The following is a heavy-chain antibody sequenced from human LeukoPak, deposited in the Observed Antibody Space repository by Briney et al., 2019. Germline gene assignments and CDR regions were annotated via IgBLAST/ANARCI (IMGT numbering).Heavy chain of an antibody. V-gene: IGHV3-23*01. J-gene: IGHJ4*02. Sequence: GGSLRLSCAASGFTFSSYAMNWVRQAPGKGLEWVSTISGSGERTNYADSVKGRFTISRGNSQNTLFLQMNSLRAEDTAVYYCAKETYLSLDYWGQGTLVTVSS. CDR3: AKETYLSLDY. D-gene: IGHD2/OR15-2a*01. CDR1: GFTFSSYA. CDR2: ISGSGERT.